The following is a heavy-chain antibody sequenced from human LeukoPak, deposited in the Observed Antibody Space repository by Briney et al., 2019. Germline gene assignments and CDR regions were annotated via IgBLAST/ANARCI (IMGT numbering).Heavy chain of an antibody. D-gene: IGHD4-17*01. CDR1: GFTFGSHW. J-gene: IGHJ1*01. V-gene: IGHV3-7*01. Sequence: PGGSLRISCAVSGFTFGSHWMTWVRQAPGKGLEWVATIKQDGSEKYYGDSVKGRFTISRDNAKSSLYLQMSSLRAEDTAVYYCARDMTTATTCYLQHWGQGTLVTVSS. CDR2: IKQDGSEK. CDR3: ARDMTTATTCYLQH.